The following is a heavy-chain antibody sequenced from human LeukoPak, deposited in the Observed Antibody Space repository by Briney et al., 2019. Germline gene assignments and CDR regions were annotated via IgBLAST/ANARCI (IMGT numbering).Heavy chain of an antibody. CDR3: AGGFVGGGWHAY. CDR2: AYYRSKWSI. CDR1: GDSVSSTSAA. J-gene: IGHJ4*02. Sequence: SQTLSLTCAISGDSVSSTSAAWNRLRQSPSRGLEWLGRAYYRSKWSIEYAPSVESRITINPDASKNQFYLQLISVTPEDTAMYYCAGGFVGGGWHAYWGQGTLVTVSS. V-gene: IGHV6-1*01. D-gene: IGHD3-16*01.